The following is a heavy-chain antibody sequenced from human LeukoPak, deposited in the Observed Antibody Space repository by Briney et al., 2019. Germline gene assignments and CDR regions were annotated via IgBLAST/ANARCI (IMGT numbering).Heavy chain of an antibody. D-gene: IGHD5-24*01. CDR3: ARDGGRDGYNLDPYYFDY. J-gene: IGHJ4*02. CDR1: GFTFDDYA. V-gene: IGHV3-9*01. Sequence: GRSLRLSCAASGFTFDDYAMHWVRQAPGKGLEWVSGISWNSGSIGYADSVKGRFTISRDNSKNTLYLQMNSLRAEDTAVYYCARDGGRDGYNLDPYYFDYWGQGTLVTVSS. CDR2: ISWNSGSI.